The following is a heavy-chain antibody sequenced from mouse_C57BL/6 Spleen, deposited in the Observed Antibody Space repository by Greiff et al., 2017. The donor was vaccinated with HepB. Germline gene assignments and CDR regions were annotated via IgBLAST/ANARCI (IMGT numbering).Heavy chain of an antibody. D-gene: IGHD4-1*01. Sequence: QVQLQQSGPGLVQPSQSLSITCTVSGFSLTSYGVHWVRQSPGKGLEWLGGIWRGGSTDYNAAFMSRLSITKDNSKSQVFFKMNSLQADDTAIYYCAKPLLTGNYYAMDYWGQGTSVTVSS. CDR2: IWRGGST. J-gene: IGHJ4*01. CDR1: GFSLTSYG. CDR3: AKPLLTGNYYAMDY. V-gene: IGHV2-5*01.